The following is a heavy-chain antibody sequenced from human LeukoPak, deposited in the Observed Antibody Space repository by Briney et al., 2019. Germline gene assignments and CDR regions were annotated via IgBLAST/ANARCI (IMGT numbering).Heavy chain of an antibody. D-gene: IGHD5-24*01. V-gene: IGHV4-59*01. Sequence: SETLSLTCTVSGGSISSDYWSWIRQPPGKGLEWIGYIYYSGSTNYNPSLKSRVTISVDTSKNQFSLKLSSVTAADTAVYYYAREFSRDGYNRFFDYWGQGTLVTVSS. CDR2: IYYSGST. CDR1: GGSISSDY. CDR3: AREFSRDGYNRFFDY. J-gene: IGHJ4*02.